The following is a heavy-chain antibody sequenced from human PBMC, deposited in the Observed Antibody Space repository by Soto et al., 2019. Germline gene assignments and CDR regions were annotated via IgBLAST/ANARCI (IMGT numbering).Heavy chain of an antibody. CDR1: GYTFTSYA. V-gene: IGHV1-18*01. Sequence: QVQLVQSGAEVKKPGASVNVSCKASGYTFTSYAISWVRQAPGQGLEWMGWISAYNGNTNYAQKLQGRVTMTTDTTPSTAYMALRGLRSDDTAGYFGARAAPPADYWGQGTLVTVSS. CDR3: ARAAPPADY. J-gene: IGHJ4*02. CDR2: ISAYNGNT.